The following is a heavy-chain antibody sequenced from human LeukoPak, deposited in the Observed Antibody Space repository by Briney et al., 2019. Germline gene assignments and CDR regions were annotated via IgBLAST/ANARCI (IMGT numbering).Heavy chain of an antibody. J-gene: IGHJ4*02. CDR2: IFYTGST. D-gene: IGHD1-1*01. CDR3: ARRADGSFSF. Sequence: PSETLSLTCSVSGGSISSSGLYWGWIRQPPGKGLEWIGNIFYTGSTYYSPSLKSRVTISVDTSKNQFSLNLSPVTAADTAVYYCARRADGSFSFWGQGTLVTVSS. V-gene: IGHV4-39*01. CDR1: GGSISSSGLY.